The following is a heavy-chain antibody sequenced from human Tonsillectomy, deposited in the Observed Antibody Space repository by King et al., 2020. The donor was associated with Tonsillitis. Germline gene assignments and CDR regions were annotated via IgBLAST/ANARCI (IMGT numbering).Heavy chain of an antibody. CDR2: ISGYGDST. J-gene: IGHJ4*02. Sequence: VQLVESGGDLVQPGGSLRLSCAASGFTFSTYAMTWVRQAPGKGLEWVSAISGYGDSTYYADSVKGRFNISRDNSKNTLYLQMNSLRPEDTGVYFCAKPVSSSGWYRGDYFDSWGQGTLVIVSS. V-gene: IGHV3-23*04. CDR3: AKPVSSSGWYRGDYFDS. D-gene: IGHD6-19*01. CDR1: GFTFSTYA.